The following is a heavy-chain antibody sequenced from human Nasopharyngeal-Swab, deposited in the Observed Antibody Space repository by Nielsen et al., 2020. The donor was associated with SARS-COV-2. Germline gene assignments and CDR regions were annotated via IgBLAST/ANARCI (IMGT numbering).Heavy chain of an antibody. D-gene: IGHD6-19*01. J-gene: IGHJ5*02. Sequence: GGSLRLSCEASGFIFSTFGMHWVRQVPGKGLEWVAVSWYDGRNAQYSDSLKGRVTISRDNSKNTLDLQINRLTVDDTAVYYCAKDTSGWAAKLDAWGQGALVTVSP. V-gene: IGHV3-33*06. CDR3: AKDTSGWAAKLDA. CDR2: SWYDGRNA. CDR1: GFIFSTFG.